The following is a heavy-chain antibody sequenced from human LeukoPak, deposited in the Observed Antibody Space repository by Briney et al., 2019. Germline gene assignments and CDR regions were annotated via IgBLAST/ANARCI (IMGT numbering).Heavy chain of an antibody. CDR1: GFTVSSNF. D-gene: IGHD3-22*01. CDR3: ASELILYDSSNDETLSLDY. V-gene: IGHV3-66*01. Sequence: GGSLRLSCAASGFTVSSNFMSWVRRAPGKGLEWVSVIYSGGSTYYADSVKGRFTISRDNSKNTLYLQMNSLRAEDTAVYYCASELILYDSSNDETLSLDYWGQGTLVTVSS. J-gene: IGHJ4*02. CDR2: IYSGGST.